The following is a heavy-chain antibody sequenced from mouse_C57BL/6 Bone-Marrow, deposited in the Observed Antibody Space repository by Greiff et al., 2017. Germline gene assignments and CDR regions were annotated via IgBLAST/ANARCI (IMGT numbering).Heavy chain of an antibody. D-gene: IGHD1-1*01. CDR1: GYTFTNYW. CDR2: IYPGGGYT. V-gene: IGHV1-63*01. J-gene: IGHJ1*03. Sequence: VQLQESGAELVRPGTSVKMSCKASGYTFTNYWIGWAKQRPGHGLEWIGDIYPGGGYTNYNEKFKGKATLTADKSSSTAYMQLSSLTSEDSAIYYCARQTVVRYFDVWGTGTTVTVSS. CDR3: ARQTVVRYFDV.